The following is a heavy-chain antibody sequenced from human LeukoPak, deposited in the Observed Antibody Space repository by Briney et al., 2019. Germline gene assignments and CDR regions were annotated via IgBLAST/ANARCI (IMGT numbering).Heavy chain of an antibody. CDR2: IIPIFGTA. Sequence: SVKVSCKASGGTFSSYAISWVRQAPGQGLEWMGGIIPIFGTANYAQKFQGRVTITADKSTSTAYMELSSLRSEDTAVYYCAKEGYFDWLSRPFDYWGQGTLVTVSS. CDR3: AKEGYFDWLSRPFDY. J-gene: IGHJ4*02. V-gene: IGHV1-69*06. D-gene: IGHD3-9*01. CDR1: GGTFSSYA.